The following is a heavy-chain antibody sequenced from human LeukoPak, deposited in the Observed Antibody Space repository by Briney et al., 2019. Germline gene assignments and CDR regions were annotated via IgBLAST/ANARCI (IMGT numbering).Heavy chain of an antibody. D-gene: IGHD6-13*01. J-gene: IGHJ4*02. V-gene: IGHV4-61*02. CDR2: IYTTGST. CDR1: GGSISSSDTYY. Sequence: PSETLSLTCTVSGGSISSSDTYYWSWIRQPAGKRLEWIGRIYTTGSTHYNPSLKSRVTISVDTSKNQFSLKLSSVTAADTAVYYCARADSSSWSYYFDYWGQGTLVTVSS. CDR3: ARADSSSWSYYFDY.